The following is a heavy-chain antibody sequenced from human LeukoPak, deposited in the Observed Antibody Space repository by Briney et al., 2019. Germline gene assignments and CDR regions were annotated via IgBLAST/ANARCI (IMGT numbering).Heavy chain of an antibody. V-gene: IGHV4-59*01. D-gene: IGHD1-14*01. CDR1: GGSISSYY. J-gene: IGHJ4*02. CDR2: IYYTGST. CDR3: AGNRYYFDY. Sequence: SETLSLTCTVSGGSISSYYWSWIRRPPGKGLEWIGYIYYTGSTNYNPSLKSRVTISVDTSKNQFSLKLSSVTAADTAVYYCAGNRYYFDYWGQGTLVTVSS.